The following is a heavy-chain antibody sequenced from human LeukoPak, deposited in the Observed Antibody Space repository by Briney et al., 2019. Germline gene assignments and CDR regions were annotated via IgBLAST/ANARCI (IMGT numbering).Heavy chain of an antibody. CDR2: ISYDGSNK. D-gene: IGHD6-13*01. Sequence: GGSVRLSCVASGFTFSRHDMNWVRQAPGKGLEWVAVISYDGSNKYYADSVKGRFTISRDNSKNTLYLQMSSLRTEDTAVYYCAKGVSSSWSNDAFDIWGQGTMVTVSS. CDR3: AKGVSSSWSNDAFDI. CDR1: GFTFSRHD. J-gene: IGHJ3*02. V-gene: IGHV3-30*18.